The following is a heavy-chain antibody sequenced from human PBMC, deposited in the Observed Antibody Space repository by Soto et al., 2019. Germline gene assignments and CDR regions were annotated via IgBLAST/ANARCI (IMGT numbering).Heavy chain of an antibody. Sequence: PSETLSLTCTVSGVSISSYYWSWIRQPPGKGLEWIGYIYYSGSTNYNPSLKSRVTISVDTSKNQFSLKLSSVTAADTAVYYCARRWGRTFDYWGQGTLV. CDR1: GVSISSYY. D-gene: IGHD1-26*01. CDR2: IYYSGST. V-gene: IGHV4-59*08. J-gene: IGHJ4*02. CDR3: ARRWGRTFDY.